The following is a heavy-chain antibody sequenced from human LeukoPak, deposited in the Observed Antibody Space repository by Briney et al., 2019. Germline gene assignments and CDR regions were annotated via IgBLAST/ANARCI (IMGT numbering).Heavy chain of an antibody. J-gene: IGHJ4*02. CDR2: IRYDGSNK. Sequence: LSGGSLRLSCAASGFTFSSYGMHWVRQAPGKGLEWVAFIRYDGSNKYYADSVKGRFTISRDNSKNTLYLQMNSLRAEDTAVYYCAKVVVRGVLPDYWGQGTLVTVSS. CDR1: GFTFSSYG. D-gene: IGHD3-10*01. CDR3: AKVVVRGVLPDY. V-gene: IGHV3-30*02.